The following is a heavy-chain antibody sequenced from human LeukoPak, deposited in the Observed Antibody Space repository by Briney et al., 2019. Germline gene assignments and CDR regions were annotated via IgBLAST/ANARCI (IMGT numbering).Heavy chain of an antibody. CDR3: ASSHLYSSSWYLFDY. CDR2: ISSSSSYI. V-gene: IGHV3-21*01. D-gene: IGHD6-13*01. CDR1: GFTFSSYS. Sequence: PGRSLRLSCAASGFTFSSYSMNWVRQAPGKGLEWVSSISSSSSYIYYADSVKGRFTISRDNAKNSLYLQMNSLRAEDTAVYYCASSHLYSSSWYLFDYWGQGTLVTVSS. J-gene: IGHJ4*02.